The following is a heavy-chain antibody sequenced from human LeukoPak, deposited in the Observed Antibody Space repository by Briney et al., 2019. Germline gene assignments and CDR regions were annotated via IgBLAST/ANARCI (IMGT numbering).Heavy chain of an antibody. V-gene: IGHV3-23*01. CDR1: GFTFSNYA. J-gene: IGHJ4*02. CDR3: AKDWDTAMDH. Sequence: GGSLRLSCEASGFTFSNYAMSWVRQAPGKGLEWVSGICGHGISIYYADSVKGRFTISRDNSKSTLYLVMNSLRAEDTAVYYCAKDWDTAMDHWGQGTLVTVSS. CDR2: ICGHGISI. D-gene: IGHD5-18*01.